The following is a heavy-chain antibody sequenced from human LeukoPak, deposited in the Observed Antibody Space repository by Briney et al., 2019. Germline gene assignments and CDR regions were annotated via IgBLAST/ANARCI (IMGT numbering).Heavy chain of an antibody. Sequence: SETLSLTCTVSGGSISSYYWSWIRQPPGKGLEWIGYIYYSGSTYYNPSLTSRVTISIDTSKNQFSLKLSSVTAADTAVYYCARAGGVLGYYDYWGQGILVTVSS. CDR1: GGSISSYY. CDR2: IYYSGST. J-gene: IGHJ4*02. CDR3: ARAGGVLGYYDY. V-gene: IGHV4-59*08. D-gene: IGHD3-10*01.